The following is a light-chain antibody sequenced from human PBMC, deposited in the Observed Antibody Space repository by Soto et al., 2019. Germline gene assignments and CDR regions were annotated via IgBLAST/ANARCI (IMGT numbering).Light chain of an antibody. CDR1: SSNIGINT. V-gene: IGLV1-44*01. J-gene: IGLJ1*01. Sequence: QSVLTQPPSASGTPGQRVTISCSGSSSNIGINTVNWYQQVPGTAPKLLIYTDNQRPSGVPDRFSSSKSGTSASLAISGLQSEDEADYYCAAWDDSLNGLYVFGTGTKLTVL. CDR3: AAWDDSLNGLYV. CDR2: TDN.